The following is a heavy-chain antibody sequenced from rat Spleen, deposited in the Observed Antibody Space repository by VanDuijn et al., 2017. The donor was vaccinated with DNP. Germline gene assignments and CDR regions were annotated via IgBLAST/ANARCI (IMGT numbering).Heavy chain of an antibody. D-gene: IGHD1-11*01. CDR1: GFTFSDYN. V-gene: IGHV5S10*01. Sequence: EVQLVESGGGLVQSGRSLKVSCAASGFTFSDYNMAWVRQAPKKGLEWVATITYDGSKTYYRDSVKGRFTISRDNAKSTLYLQMDSLRSEDTATYYCITFEGRNARGQGTSVTVSS. CDR3: ITFEGRNA. J-gene: IGHJ4*01. CDR2: ITYDGSKT.